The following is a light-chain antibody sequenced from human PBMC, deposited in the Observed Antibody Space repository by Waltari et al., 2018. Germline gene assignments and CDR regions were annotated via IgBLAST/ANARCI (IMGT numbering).Light chain of an antibody. V-gene: IGLV2-14*01. J-gene: IGLJ3*02. CDR2: EVS. CDR3: SSYTSSSTLV. Sequence: QSALTQPASVSGSPGKSTTISCPGTSSDVGGYHYVSWYQQHPGKAPKLMVYEVSNRPSGVSKRFSGSKSGNTASLTISGLQAEDEADYYCSSYTSSSTLVFGGGTKLTVL. CDR1: SSDVGGYHY.